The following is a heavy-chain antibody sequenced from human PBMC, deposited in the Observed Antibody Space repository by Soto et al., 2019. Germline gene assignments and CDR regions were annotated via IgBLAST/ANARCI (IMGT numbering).Heavy chain of an antibody. J-gene: IGHJ3*02. D-gene: IGHD1-26*01. CDR1: GGSISSYY. CDR3: ARPQFSGTYHDPFKI. CDR2: IYCSGST. V-gene: IGHV4-59*08. Sequence: PSETLSLTCTVSGGSISSYYWSWIRQPPGKGLEWIGYIYCSGSTNYNPSLKSRVTISVDTSKNLFSLNLSSVTAADTAMYYCARPQFSGTYHDPFKIWGPGTMVTVSS.